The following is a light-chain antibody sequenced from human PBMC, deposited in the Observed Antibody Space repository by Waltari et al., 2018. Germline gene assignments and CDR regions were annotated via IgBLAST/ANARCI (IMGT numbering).Light chain of an antibody. Sequence: IQMTPPPSPPSASVGARVTITCPTSQDINNYLNWYQHKPGKAPKLLICDASNLETWVPSRFSGSGAGTDYTFTISSLQPEDIATYYCQQYANVPPTVGQGTRLEIE. V-gene: IGKV1-33*01. CDR3: QQYANVPPT. CDR1: QDINNY. J-gene: IGKJ5*01. CDR2: DAS.